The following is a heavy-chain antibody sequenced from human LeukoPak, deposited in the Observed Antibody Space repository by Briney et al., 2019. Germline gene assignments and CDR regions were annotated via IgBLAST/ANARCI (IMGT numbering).Heavy chain of an antibody. CDR2: MNPTSGNT. V-gene: IGHV1-8*01. J-gene: IGHJ6*02. Sequence: ASVKVSCKASGYTFTSYDINGVRQATGQGVEWVGWMNPTSGNTGYAQKFQGRVTMTRNTYKSTAYMELSSLTSEDTAVYYCAITMVRGVITPIYGMDVWGQGTTVTVSS. CDR3: AITMVRGVITPIYGMDV. D-gene: IGHD3-10*01. CDR1: GYTFTSYD.